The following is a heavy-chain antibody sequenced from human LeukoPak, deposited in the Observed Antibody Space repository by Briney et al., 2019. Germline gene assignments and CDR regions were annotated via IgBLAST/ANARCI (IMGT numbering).Heavy chain of an antibody. V-gene: IGHV1-2*02. Sequence: ASVKVSCKASGYTFTGYYMHWVRQSPGQGLEWMGWINPNSGGTNYAQKFQGRVTMTRDTSITTPYMELSRLRSDDTAVYYCAREPSTPYYYGSGSPLDYWGQGTLVTVSS. CDR2: INPNSGGT. CDR3: AREPSTPYYYGSGSPLDY. J-gene: IGHJ4*02. CDR1: GYTFTGYY. D-gene: IGHD3-10*01.